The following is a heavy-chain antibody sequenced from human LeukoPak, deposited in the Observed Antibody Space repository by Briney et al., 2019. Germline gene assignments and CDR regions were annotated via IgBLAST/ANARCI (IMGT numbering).Heavy chain of an antibody. CDR3: AGHVTTASAARGFDI. CDR2: IYPRDSDT. Sequence: GESLKISCMGSGYSFTIYWGAWVRQMPGKGLEWMGIIYPRDSDTRYSPSFQGQVTISADKSINTAYLQWSGLKASDTAVYYCAGHVTTASAARGFDIWGQGTMVTVSS. V-gene: IGHV5-51*01. J-gene: IGHJ3*02. D-gene: IGHD1-14*01. CDR1: GYSFTIYW.